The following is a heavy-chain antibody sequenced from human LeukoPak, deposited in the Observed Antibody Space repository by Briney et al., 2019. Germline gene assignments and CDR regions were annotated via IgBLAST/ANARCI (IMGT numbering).Heavy chain of an antibody. CDR3: ARGRGTTMVRGVITNYFDL. CDR1: GFTFNTYG. D-gene: IGHD3-10*01. CDR2: IDPNSGGT. Sequence: KPGGSLRLSCAASGFTFNTYGMHWVRQAPGQGLEWMGWIDPNSGGTNYAQKFLGSVTMTGDTSINTAFMELSRLRSDDTAIYYCARGRGTTMVRGVITNYFDLWGRGSLVTVSS. V-gene: IGHV1-2*02. J-gene: IGHJ2*01.